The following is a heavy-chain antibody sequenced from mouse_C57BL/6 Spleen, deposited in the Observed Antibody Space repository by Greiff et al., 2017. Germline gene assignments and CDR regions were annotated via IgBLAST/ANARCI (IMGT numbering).Heavy chain of an antibody. CDR1: GYTFTSYW. Sequence: QVQLQQSGTELVKPGASVKLSCKASGYTFTSYWMHWVKQRPGQGLEWIGNINPSNGGTNYNEKFKSKATLTVDKSSSTAYMQLSSRTSEDSAVYYCAREDGSSYWYFDVWGTGTTVTVSS. V-gene: IGHV1-53*01. CDR2: INPSNGGT. CDR3: AREDGSSYWYFDV. J-gene: IGHJ1*03. D-gene: IGHD1-1*01.